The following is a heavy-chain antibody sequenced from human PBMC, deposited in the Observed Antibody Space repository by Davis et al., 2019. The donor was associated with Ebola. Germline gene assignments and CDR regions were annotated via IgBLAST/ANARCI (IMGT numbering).Heavy chain of an antibody. Sequence: GESLKISCAASGFTFSSYSMNWVRQAPGKGLEWVSSISSSSSYIYYADSVKGRFTISRDNAKNSLYLQMNSLRAEDMALYYCARDRNWGSERRRYFDLWGRGTLVTVSS. CDR2: ISSSSSYI. V-gene: IGHV3-21*04. J-gene: IGHJ2*01. CDR3: ARDRNWGSERRRYFDL. D-gene: IGHD7-27*01. CDR1: GFTFSSYS.